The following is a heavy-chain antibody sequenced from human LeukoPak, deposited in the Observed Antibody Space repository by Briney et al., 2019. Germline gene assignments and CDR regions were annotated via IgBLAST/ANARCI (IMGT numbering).Heavy chain of an antibody. CDR1: GGSISSGSYY. CDR2: IYTSGST. J-gene: IGHJ4*02. V-gene: IGHV4-61*02. Sequence: PSETLSLTCTVSGGSISSGSYYWSWIRQPAGKGLEWIGRIYTSGSTNYNPSLKSRVTISVDTSKNQFSLKLSSVTAADTAVYYCARDGTVTTNFDYWGQGTLVTVSS. CDR3: ARDGTVTTNFDY. D-gene: IGHD4-17*01.